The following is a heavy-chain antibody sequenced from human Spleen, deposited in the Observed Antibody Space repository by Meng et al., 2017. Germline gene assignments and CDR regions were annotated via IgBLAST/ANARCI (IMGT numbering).Heavy chain of an antibody. J-gene: IGHJ4*02. V-gene: IGHV3-30*14. CDR3: ARAANYIDGSVDY. CDR2: ISYDGGNK. D-gene: IGHD3-10*01. CDR1: GFTFSTYA. Sequence: GESLKISCEASGFTFSTYAIHWVRQAPGKGLEWVALISYDGGNKYYADSVRGRFTISRDNSKNTLFLQMTSLRPEDTAVYYCARAANYIDGSVDYWGQGTLVTVSS.